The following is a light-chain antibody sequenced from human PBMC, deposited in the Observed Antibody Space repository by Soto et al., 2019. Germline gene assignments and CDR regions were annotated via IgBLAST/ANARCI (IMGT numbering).Light chain of an antibody. J-gene: IGKJ5*01. V-gene: IGKV3-11*01. CDR1: QGVSRH. CDR2: DAT. Sequence: EIVLTQYPGTLSLSPGERATLSCRASQGVSRHLAWYQQKPGQAPRLLIYDATTRATGIPARFSGSGSGTDFTLTISSLEPEDFAVYYCQQRRNWPITCGQGTRLEIK. CDR3: QQRRNWPIT.